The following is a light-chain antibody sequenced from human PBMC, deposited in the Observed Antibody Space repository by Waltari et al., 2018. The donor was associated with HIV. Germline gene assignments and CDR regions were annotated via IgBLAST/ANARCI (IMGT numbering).Light chain of an antibody. CDR2: DDS. CDR3: QVWDSYSDHRDV. J-gene: IGLJ1*01. Sequence: SYVLTQPPSVSVAPGQTARTTCGGNNIGSKSVHWYQHKPGQAPVLVGYDDSHRPSGIPERFSGSNSGNTATLTISRIEAGDEADYLCQVWDSYSDHRDVFGPGTKVTVL. CDR1: NIGSKS. V-gene: IGLV3-21*02.